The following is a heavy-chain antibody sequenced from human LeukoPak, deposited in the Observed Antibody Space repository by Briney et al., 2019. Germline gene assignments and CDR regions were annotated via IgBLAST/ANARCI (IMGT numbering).Heavy chain of an antibody. Sequence: GGSLRLSCAASGFTFSSYAMSWVRQASGKGLEWVGRIRSKANSYATAYAASVKGRFTISRDDSKNTAYLQMNSLKTEDTAVYYCTSLPNIYCSSTSCYDDYYYGMDVWGQGTTVTVSS. D-gene: IGHD2-2*01. CDR2: IRSKANSYAT. V-gene: IGHV3-73*01. J-gene: IGHJ6*02. CDR1: GFTFSSYA. CDR3: TSLPNIYCSSTSCYDDYYYGMDV.